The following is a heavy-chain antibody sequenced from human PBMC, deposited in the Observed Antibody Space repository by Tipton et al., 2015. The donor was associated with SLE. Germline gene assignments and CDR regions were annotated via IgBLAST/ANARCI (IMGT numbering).Heavy chain of an antibody. V-gene: IGHV3-48*03. D-gene: IGHD7-27*01. CDR2: ISSSGSTL. CDR3: ARSQLGIFDY. CDR1: GFTFSSYE. J-gene: IGHJ4*02. Sequence: GSLRLSCSASGFTFSSYEMNWVRQAPGKGLQWVSYISSSGSTLYYADSVKGRFTISRDNAKNSLYLQMNSLRAEDTAVYYCARSQLGIFDYWGQGTLVTVSS.